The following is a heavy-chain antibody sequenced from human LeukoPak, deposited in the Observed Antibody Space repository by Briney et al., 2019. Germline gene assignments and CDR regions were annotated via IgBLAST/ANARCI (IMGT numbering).Heavy chain of an antibody. CDR1: GYSISSGYY. D-gene: IGHD1-14*01. V-gene: IGHV4-38-2*02. CDR3: ARRRRTRTDY. J-gene: IGHJ4*02. CDR2: SGST. Sequence: SETLSLTCTVSGYSISSGYYWGWIRQPPGKGLEWIGSGSTYYNPSLKSRVTISVDTSKNQFSLKLSSVTAADTAVYFCARRRRTRTDYWGQGTLVTVSS.